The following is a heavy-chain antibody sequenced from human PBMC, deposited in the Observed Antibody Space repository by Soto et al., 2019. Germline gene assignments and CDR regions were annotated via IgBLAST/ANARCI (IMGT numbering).Heavy chain of an antibody. CDR3: ARDLEPSPYSPFDY. Sequence: GASVKVSCKASGYTFTSYAMHWVRQAPGQGLEWMGWINPIIGNTNYAQKFQGRVTITADESTSTAYMELSSLRSEDTAVYYCARDLEPSPYSPFDYWGQGTLVTVSS. D-gene: IGHD6-13*01. V-gene: IGHV1-3*01. CDR2: INPIIGNT. CDR1: GYTFTSYA. J-gene: IGHJ4*02.